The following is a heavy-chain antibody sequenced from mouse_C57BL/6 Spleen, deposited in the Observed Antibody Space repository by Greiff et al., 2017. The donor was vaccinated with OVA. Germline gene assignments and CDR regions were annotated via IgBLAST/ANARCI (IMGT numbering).Heavy chain of an antibody. Sequence: VQLQQSGAELVRPGASVKLSCKASGYTFTDYYINWVKQRPGQGLEWIARIYPGSGNTYYNEKFKGKATLSADKSSSTAYMQLSSLTAEESAVYFCASDSNYVWFADWGQGTLVTVSA. J-gene: IGHJ3*01. V-gene: IGHV1-76*01. CDR2: IYPGSGNT. D-gene: IGHD2-5*01. CDR1: GYTFTDYY. CDR3: ASDSNYVWFAD.